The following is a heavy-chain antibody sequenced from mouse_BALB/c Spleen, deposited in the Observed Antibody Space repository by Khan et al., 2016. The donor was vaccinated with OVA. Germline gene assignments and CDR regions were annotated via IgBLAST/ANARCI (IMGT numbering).Heavy chain of an antibody. CDR2: MSRGSSTI. CDR1: GFIFSSFG. CDR3: ARAGGNFHWYFDG. J-gene: IGHJ1*01. D-gene: IGHD2-1*01. Sequence: EVQLVESGGGLVQPGGSRKLSCAASGFIFSSFGMHWVRQAPKKGLEWVAYMSRGSSTIYYVDTVKGRFTISRDNPKNTLFLQMTRLRSEDTAMYDWARAGGNFHWYFDGWGAGTSVTVSS. V-gene: IGHV5-17*02.